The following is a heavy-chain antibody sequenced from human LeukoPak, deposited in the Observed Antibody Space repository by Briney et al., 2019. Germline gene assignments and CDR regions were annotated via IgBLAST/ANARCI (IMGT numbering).Heavy chain of an antibody. J-gene: IGHJ4*02. V-gene: IGHV3-21*01. D-gene: IGHD3-22*01. CDR2: ISSSSSYI. CDR3: ASLRDSYDSSGYYPFDY. CDR1: GFTFSSYS. Sequence: GGSLRLSCAASGFTFSSYSMNWVRQAPGKGLEWVSSISSSSSYIYYADSVKGRFTISRDNAKNSLYLQMNSLRAEDTAVYYCASLRDSYDSSGYYPFDYWGQGTLVTVSS.